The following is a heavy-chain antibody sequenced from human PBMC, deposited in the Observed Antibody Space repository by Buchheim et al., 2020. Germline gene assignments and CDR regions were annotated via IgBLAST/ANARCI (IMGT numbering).Heavy chain of an antibody. J-gene: IGHJ6*02. CDR1: GGSISSSSYY. D-gene: IGHD6-13*01. CDR2: IYYSGST. Sequence: QLQLQESGPGLVTPSETLSLTCTVSGGSISSSSYYWGWIRQPPGKGLEWIGSIYYSGSTYYNPSLKSRVTISVDTSKNQFSLKLSSVTAADTAVYYCATQIYSSSWIRYYYYYGMDVWGQGTT. CDR3: ATQIYSSSWIRYYYYYGMDV. V-gene: IGHV4-39*01.